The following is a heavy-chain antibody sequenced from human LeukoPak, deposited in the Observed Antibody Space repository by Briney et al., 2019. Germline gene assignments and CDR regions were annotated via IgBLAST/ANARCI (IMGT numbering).Heavy chain of an antibody. CDR3: ARNFTVVTAFDY. CDR2: INPNSGGT. D-gene: IGHD4-23*01. Sequence: ASVKVSCKASGYTFTGYYMHWVRQAPGQGLEWMGWINPNSGGTKSAVNFQGRVTMTRDTSISTAYMELSSLRSDDTAVYYCARNFTVVTAFDYRGQGTLVTVSS. V-gene: IGHV1-2*02. CDR1: GYTFTGYY. J-gene: IGHJ4*02.